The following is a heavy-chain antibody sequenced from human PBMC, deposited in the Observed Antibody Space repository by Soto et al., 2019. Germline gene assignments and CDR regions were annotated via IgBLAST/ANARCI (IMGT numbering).Heavy chain of an antibody. Sequence: GESLKICCKGSGCSFTNYWITWVRQMPGKGLEWMGRIDPSDSHTNYSPSFQGHITISADKSVTTAYLQWSSLKASDTAMYYCAILSLPSPGYYRYYDYDMDVWGQGTTVNVSS. CDR1: GCSFTNYW. D-gene: IGHD2-15*01. CDR2: IDPSDSHT. CDR3: AILSLPSPGYYRYYDYDMDV. J-gene: IGHJ6*02. V-gene: IGHV5-10-1*01.